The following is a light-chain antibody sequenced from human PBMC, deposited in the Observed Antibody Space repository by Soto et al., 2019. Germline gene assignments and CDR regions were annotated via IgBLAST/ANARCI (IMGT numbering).Light chain of an antibody. CDR1: SSNIGNNY. CDR2: DNN. Sequence: QSVLTQPPSVSAAPGQTVTISCSGSSSNIGNNYVSCYQQHPGTAPKLLIYDNNKRPSGIPDRFSGSKSGTSATLGITGLQTGDEADYYCGTWDSGLSAGVFGGGTKLTVL. V-gene: IGLV1-51*01. J-gene: IGLJ2*01. CDR3: GTWDSGLSAGV.